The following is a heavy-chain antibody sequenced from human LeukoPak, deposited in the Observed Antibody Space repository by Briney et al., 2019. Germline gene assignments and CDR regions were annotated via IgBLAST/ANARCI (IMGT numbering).Heavy chain of an antibody. J-gene: IGHJ4*02. CDR2: IGSSGSTI. D-gene: IGHD5-12*01. Sequence: GGSLRLSCAASGFAFSSYEMNWVRQAPGKGLEWVSYIGSSGSTIYYADSVKGRFTISRDNAKNSLYLQMNSLRAEDTAVYYCARGYSGYDYSFDYWGQGTLVTVSS. CDR3: ARGYSGYDYSFDY. CDR1: GFAFSSYE. V-gene: IGHV3-48*03.